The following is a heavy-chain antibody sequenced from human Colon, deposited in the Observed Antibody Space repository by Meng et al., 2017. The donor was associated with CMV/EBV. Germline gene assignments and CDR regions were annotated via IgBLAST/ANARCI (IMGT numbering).Heavy chain of an antibody. D-gene: IGHD2-21*01. Sequence: SYYMHWVRQAPGQGLEWMGIINPSGGSTNYAQKFQGRVTITADKPTSTAYMELSSLRSEDTAVYYCARAPLGLYCGGDCYPDWFDPWGQGTLVTVSS. J-gene: IGHJ5*02. V-gene: IGHV1-46*01. CDR2: INPSGGST. CDR3: ARAPLGLYCGGDCYPDWFDP. CDR1: SYY.